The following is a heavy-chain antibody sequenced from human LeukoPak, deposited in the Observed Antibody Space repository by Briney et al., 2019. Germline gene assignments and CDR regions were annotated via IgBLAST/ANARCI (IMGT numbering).Heavy chain of an antibody. D-gene: IGHD2-2*01. CDR2: IFSSGST. V-gene: IGHV4-59*12. CDR1: GGSINSYY. CDR3: ARDDCSSTSCYHFDY. J-gene: IGHJ4*02. Sequence: SETLSLTCTVSGGSINSYYWSWIRQTPGMGLEWIGYIFSSGSTNYNPSLKSRVNFSVDMSKNQFSLNLSSVTAADTAVYYCARDDCSSTSCYHFDYWGQGTLVTVSS.